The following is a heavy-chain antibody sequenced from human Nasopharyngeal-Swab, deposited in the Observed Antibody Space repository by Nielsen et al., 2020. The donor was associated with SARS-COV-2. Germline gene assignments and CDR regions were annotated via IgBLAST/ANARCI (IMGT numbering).Heavy chain of an antibody. CDR3: ARERTDGYNVSFDPYNGFDP. J-gene: IGHJ5*02. Sequence: WIRQPPGKGLEWIGYIYYSGSTNYNPSLKSRVTISVDTSKNQFSLKLSSVTAADTAVYYCARERTDGYNVSFDPYNGFDPWGQGTLVTVSS. CDR2: IYYSGST. V-gene: IGHV4-59*01. D-gene: IGHD5-24*01.